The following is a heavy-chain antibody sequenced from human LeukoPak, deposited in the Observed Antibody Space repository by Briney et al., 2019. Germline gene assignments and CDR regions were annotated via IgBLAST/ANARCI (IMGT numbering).Heavy chain of an antibody. CDR3: ARDTLNYYGSTFDP. CDR2: ISSSGSII. J-gene: IGHJ5*02. D-gene: IGHD3-10*01. V-gene: IGHV3-48*02. CDR1: GFTFSNYK. Sequence: GGSLRLSCAASGFTFSNYKMNWVRQAPGKGLEWVSYISSSGSIIYYSDSVKGRFTISRDNAKNSLYLQMNSLRDEDTAVYYCARDTLNYYGSTFDPWGQGTLVTVSS.